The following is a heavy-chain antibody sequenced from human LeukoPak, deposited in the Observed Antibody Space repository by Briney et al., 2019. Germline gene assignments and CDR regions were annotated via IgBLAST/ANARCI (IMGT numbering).Heavy chain of an antibody. Sequence: SCKASGYTLTDYYMHWVRQAPGKGLEWVAVVSYVGTNKYYADSAKGRFTISRDNSKNTLYLQMNSLRAEDTAVYYCARGDYGDFSWGQGTLVTVSS. CDR2: VSYVGTNK. J-gene: IGHJ5*02. CDR1: GYTLTDYY. CDR3: ARGDYGDFS. D-gene: IGHD4-17*01. V-gene: IGHV3-30-3*01.